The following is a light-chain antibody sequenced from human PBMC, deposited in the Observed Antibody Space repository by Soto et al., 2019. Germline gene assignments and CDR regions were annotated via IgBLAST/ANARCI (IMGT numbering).Light chain of an antibody. CDR3: QQSYSTPPL. J-gene: IGKJ4*01. CDR1: QSISSY. V-gene: IGKV1-39*01. Sequence: DIQMTQSPSSLSASVGDRVTITCRASQSISSYLNWYQQKPGKAPKLLIYAASSLQSGVPSRFSGSGSGADFTLTISSLQPEDFATYYCQQSYSTPPLFGGGTKVDIK. CDR2: AAS.